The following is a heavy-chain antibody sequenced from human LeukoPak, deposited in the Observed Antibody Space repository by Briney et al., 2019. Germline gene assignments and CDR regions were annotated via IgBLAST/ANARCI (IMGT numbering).Heavy chain of an antibody. D-gene: IGHD6-19*01. CDR2: IIPIFGTA. CDR3: AISGYSSGWTGDY. V-gene: IGHV1-69*01. Sequence: WVKVSCKASGGTFSSYAISWVRQAPGQGLEWMGGIIPIFGTANYAQKFQGRVTITADESTSTAYMELSSLRSEDTAVYYCAISGYSSGWTGDYWGQGTLVTVSS. CDR1: GGTFSSYA. J-gene: IGHJ4*02.